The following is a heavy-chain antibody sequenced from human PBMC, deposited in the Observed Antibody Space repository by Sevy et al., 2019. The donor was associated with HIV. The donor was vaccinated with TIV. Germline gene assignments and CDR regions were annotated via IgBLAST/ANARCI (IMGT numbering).Heavy chain of an antibody. CDR3: ARQEISYYDSREYYFDY. V-gene: IGHV1-69*13. CDR2: IIPIFGTA. CDR1: GGTFSSYA. D-gene: IGHD3-22*01. Sequence: ASVMVSCKASGGTFSSYAISWVRQAPGQGLEWMGGIIPIFGTANYAQKFQGRVTITADESTSTAYMELSSLRSEDTAVYYCARQEISYYDSREYYFDYWGQGTLVTVSS. J-gene: IGHJ4*02.